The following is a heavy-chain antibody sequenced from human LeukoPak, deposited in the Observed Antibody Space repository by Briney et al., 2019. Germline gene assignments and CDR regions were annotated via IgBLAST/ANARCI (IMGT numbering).Heavy chain of an antibody. D-gene: IGHD3-22*01. J-gene: IGHJ4*02. CDR2: ISDSGIST. CDR3: AKDQTYYYDGSGYW. V-gene: IGHV3-23*01. Sequence: GGSLRLSCAASGFTFSTYAMSWVRQAPGKGLEWVSVISDSGISTYYADSVKGRFTISRDNSKNTLYLQMNSLRAEDTAVYYCAKDQTYYYDGSGYWWGQGTLVTVSS. CDR1: GFTFSTYA.